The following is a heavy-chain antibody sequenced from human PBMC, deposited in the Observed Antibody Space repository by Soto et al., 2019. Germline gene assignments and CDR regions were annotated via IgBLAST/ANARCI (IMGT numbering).Heavy chain of an antibody. CDR2: INGRGNYI. Sequence: GGSLRLSCAASGFTFSAYTMNWVRQAPGKGLEWVSSINGRGNYIYHADSVKGRFTISRDNAKNSLYLQMNSLRAEDTAVYFCAREDGIVGATSAFDYWGQGALVTVSS. V-gene: IGHV3-21*06. CDR1: GFTFSAYT. J-gene: IGHJ4*02. CDR3: AREDGIVGATSAFDY. D-gene: IGHD1-26*01.